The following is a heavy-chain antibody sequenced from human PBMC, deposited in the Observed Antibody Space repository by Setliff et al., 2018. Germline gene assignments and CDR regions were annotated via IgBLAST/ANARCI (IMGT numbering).Heavy chain of an antibody. Sequence: GGSLRLSCAASGFTFSSYAMSWVRQAPGKGLEWVSAIGGSGGSTYDADSVKGRFTISRDNSKKTLYLQMNSLRDEDTALYYCTRFGRNDIGIWGQGTMVTVSS. V-gene: IGHV3-23*01. CDR3: TRFGRNDIGI. J-gene: IGHJ3*01. CDR1: GFTFSSYA. D-gene: IGHD5-12*01. CDR2: IGGSGGST.